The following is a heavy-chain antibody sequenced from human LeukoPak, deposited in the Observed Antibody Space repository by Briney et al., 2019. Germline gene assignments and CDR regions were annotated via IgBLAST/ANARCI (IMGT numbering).Heavy chain of an antibody. CDR1: GFTLSTYS. V-gene: IGHV3-30*02. CDR2: IRDDGSSQ. CDR3: AKDWGARGCCGDYFDY. J-gene: IGHJ4*02. D-gene: IGHD6-19*01. Sequence: GGSLRLSCAASGFTLSTYSIHWVRQAPGRGSEWVAFIRDDGSSQYFTESVKGRFTISRDNSKNTVSLQMNNLRSEDTAVYYCAKDWGARGCCGDYFDYWGRGSLVTVSS.